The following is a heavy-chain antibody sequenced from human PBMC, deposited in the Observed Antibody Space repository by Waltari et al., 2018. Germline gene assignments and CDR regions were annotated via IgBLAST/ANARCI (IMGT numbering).Heavy chain of an antibody. D-gene: IGHD2-15*01. V-gene: IGHV3-48*01. CDR3: ARMDPGYCSGGSCYSVY. J-gene: IGHJ4*02. CDR2: ISSSSSTI. Sequence: EVQLVESGGGLVQPGGSLRLSCAASGFTFSSYSMNWVRQAPGKGLEWVSYISSSSSTIYYEDSVKGRLTISRDNAKNSLYLQMNSLRAEDTAVYYCARMDPGYCSGGSCYSVYWGQGTLVTVSS. CDR1: GFTFSSYS.